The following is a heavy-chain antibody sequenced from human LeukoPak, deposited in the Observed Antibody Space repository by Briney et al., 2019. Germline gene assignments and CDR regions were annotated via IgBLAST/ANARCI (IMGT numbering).Heavy chain of an antibody. CDR2: IYHSGST. CDR3: ASGTECGGDCYSL. J-gene: IGHJ4*02. V-gene: IGHV4-30-2*01. D-gene: IGHD2-21*02. CDR1: GGSISSGGYS. Sequence: SDTLSLTCAVSGGSISSGGYSWSWIRPPPGKGLEWIGYIYHSGSTYYNPSLKSRVTISVDRSKNQFSLKLSSVTAADTAVYYCASGTECGGDCYSLWGQGTLVTVSS.